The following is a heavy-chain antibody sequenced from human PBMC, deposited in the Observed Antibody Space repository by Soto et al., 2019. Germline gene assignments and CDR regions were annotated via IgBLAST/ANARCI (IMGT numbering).Heavy chain of an antibody. V-gene: IGHV1-69*13. D-gene: IGHD6-6*01. CDR3: ASRLSSSPPHGMDV. J-gene: IGHJ6*02. CDR1: GGTFSSYA. CDR2: IIPIFGTA. Sequence: ASVKVSCKASGGTFSSYAISWVRQAPGQGLEWMGGIIPIFGTANYAQKFQGRVTITADESTSTAYMELSSLRSEDTAVYYCASRLSSSPPHGMDVWGQGTTVTVSS.